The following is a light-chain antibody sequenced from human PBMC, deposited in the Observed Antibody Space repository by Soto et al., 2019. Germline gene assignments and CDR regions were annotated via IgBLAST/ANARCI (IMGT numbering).Light chain of an antibody. V-gene: IGKV2-28*01. CDR3: MQALQTKVT. Sequence: DIVMTQSPLSLPVTPGEPASISCRSSQSLLHSNGYNYLDWYLQKPGQSPQLLIYLGSNRASGVADRFSGSGSGTDFTLQNSRVDAELVGVYYCMQALQTKVTFAGVTKVAIK. CDR1: QSLLHSNGYNY. J-gene: IGKJ4*01. CDR2: LGS.